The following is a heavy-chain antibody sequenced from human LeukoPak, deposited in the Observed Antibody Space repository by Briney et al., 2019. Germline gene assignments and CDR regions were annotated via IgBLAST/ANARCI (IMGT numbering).Heavy chain of an antibody. V-gene: IGHV4-39*02. CDR2: IYYSGST. CDR3: ARESLYYYDSSGYYDRWGFDY. Sequence: SETLSLTCTVSGGSISSSSYYWGWIRQPPGKGLEWIGSIYYSGSTYYNPSLKSRVTISVDTSKNQFSLKLNSVTATDTAVYYCARESLYYYDSSGYYDRWGFDYWGQGTLVTVSS. CDR1: GGSISSSSYY. D-gene: IGHD3-22*01. J-gene: IGHJ4*02.